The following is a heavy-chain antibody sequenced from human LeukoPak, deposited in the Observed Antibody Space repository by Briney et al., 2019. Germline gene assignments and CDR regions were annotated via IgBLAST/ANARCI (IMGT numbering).Heavy chain of an antibody. V-gene: IGHV4-59*08. J-gene: IGHJ4*02. CDR1: GGSISSYY. D-gene: IGHD4-23*01. CDR3: ARGTVVTDFDY. Sequence: SETLSLTCTVSGGSISSYYWSWIRQPPGKGLEWIGYIYYSGSTNYNPSLKSRVTISVDTSKNQFSLKLSSVTAADTAVYYCARGTVVTDFDYWGLGTLVTVSS. CDR2: IYYSGST.